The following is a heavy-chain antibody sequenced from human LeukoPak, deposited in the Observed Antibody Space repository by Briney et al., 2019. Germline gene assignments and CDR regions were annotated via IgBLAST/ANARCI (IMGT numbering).Heavy chain of an antibody. CDR1: GFTFSSYG. CDR2: IRYDGSNK. J-gene: IGHJ6*03. Sequence: GGSLRLSCAASGFTFSSYGMHWVRQAPGKGLEWVAFIRYDGSNKYYADSVKGRFTISRDNSKNTLYLQMNSLRADDTAVYYCARGYYYYMDVWGKGTTVTVSS. V-gene: IGHV3-30*02. CDR3: ARGYYYYMDV.